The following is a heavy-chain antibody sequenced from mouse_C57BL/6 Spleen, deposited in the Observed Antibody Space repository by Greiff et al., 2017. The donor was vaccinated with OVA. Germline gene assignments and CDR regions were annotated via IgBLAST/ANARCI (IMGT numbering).Heavy chain of an antibody. CDR2: IYPGDGDT. D-gene: IGHD1-1*01. CDR1: GYAFSSSW. CDR3: ARELLRFYFDY. V-gene: IGHV1-82*01. Sequence: VQLQESGPELVKPGASVKISCKASGYAFSSSWMNWVKQRPGKGLEWIGRIYPGDGDTNYNGKFKGKATLTADKSSSTAYMQLSSLTSEDSAVYFCARELLRFYFDYWGKGTTLTVSS. J-gene: IGHJ2*01.